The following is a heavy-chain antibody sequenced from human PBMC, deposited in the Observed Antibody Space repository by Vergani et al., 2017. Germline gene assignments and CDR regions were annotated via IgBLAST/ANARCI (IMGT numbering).Heavy chain of an antibody. CDR2: INHSGST. CDR3: ARAVWPDWSSTSCYTGNQYYFDY. V-gene: IGHV4-34*01. D-gene: IGHD2-2*02. Sequence: QVQLQQWGAGLLKPSETLSLTCAVYGGSFSGYYWSWIRQPPGKGLEWIGEINHSGSTNYNPSLKSRVTISVDTSKNQFSLKLSSVTAADTAVYYCARAVWPDWSSTSCYTGNQYYFDYGGQGTLVTVSS. CDR1: GGSFSGYY. J-gene: IGHJ4*02.